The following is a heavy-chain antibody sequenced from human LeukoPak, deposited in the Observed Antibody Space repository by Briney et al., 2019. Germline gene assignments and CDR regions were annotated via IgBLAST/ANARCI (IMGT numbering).Heavy chain of an antibody. D-gene: IGHD3-22*01. Sequence: GGSLRLSCAASGFTFRSSWMHWVRQAPGKGLAWVSRINPDGSTTTYAGSVEGRFTISRDNAKSTLYLQMDSLRAEDTAVYYCARAMISESDYWGQGTLVTVSS. V-gene: IGHV3-74*01. J-gene: IGHJ4*02. CDR1: GFTFRSSW. CDR2: INPDGSTT. CDR3: ARAMISESDY.